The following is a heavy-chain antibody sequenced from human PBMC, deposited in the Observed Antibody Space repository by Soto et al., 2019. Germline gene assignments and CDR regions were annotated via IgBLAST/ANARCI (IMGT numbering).Heavy chain of an antibody. J-gene: IGHJ6*03. V-gene: IGHV1-3*01. CDR1: GYTFSTYA. D-gene: IGHD2-8*01. Sequence: QVQLVQSGAEVRKPGASVKVSCKASGYTFSTYAMHWVRQAPGQRLEWLGWVNAGNGNTKYSKKFQGRVTITRDTSASTAYMELSSLSSEDTAGYCCGRGYCTNGVCARLYYMDVWGKGTTVTVSS. CDR3: GRGYCTNGVCARLYYMDV. CDR2: VNAGNGNT.